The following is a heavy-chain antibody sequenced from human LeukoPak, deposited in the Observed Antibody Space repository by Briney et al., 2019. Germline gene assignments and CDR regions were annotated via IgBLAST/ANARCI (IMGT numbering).Heavy chain of an antibody. V-gene: IGHV3-21*01. CDR1: GFTFRSYS. J-gene: IGHJ4*02. D-gene: IGHD3-10*01. Sequence: GGSLRLSGAASGFTFRSYSMNGVRQAPGKGREGVSSISSSSGYIYYADSVKGRFIISRDNAKNSLYLQMNSLRAEDTAVYYCARDPTMVRGVHFDYWGQGSLVTVSS. CDR2: ISSSSGYI. CDR3: ARDPTMVRGVHFDY.